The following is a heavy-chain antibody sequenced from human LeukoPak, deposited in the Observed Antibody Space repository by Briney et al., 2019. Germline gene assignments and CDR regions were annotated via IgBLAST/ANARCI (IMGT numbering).Heavy chain of an antibody. J-gene: IGHJ4*02. CDR1: GFTFSSYA. Sequence: GGSLRLSCAASGFTFSSYAMSWVRQAPRKGLEWVSAISVSGGSTNYADPAKVRFTISRDNPKTTLYLQMNSLRPQDTPVYYCAKDLVAYGATTLAYFGCRGQGTLVTVSS. CDR2: ISVSGGST. CDR3: AKDLVAYGATTLAYFGC. V-gene: IGHV3-23*01. D-gene: IGHD5-12*01.